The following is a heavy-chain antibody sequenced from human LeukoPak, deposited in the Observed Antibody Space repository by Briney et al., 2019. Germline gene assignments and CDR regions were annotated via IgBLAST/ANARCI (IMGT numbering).Heavy chain of an antibody. Sequence: GGSLRLSCAASGFTFSSYEMHWVRQAPGKGLEWVADISSSGTTIYYADSVKCRFTISRDNAKNSLYLQMNSLRAEDTAVYYCARLLVATPGVDPWGQGTLVTVSS. CDR3: ARLLVATPGVDP. CDR1: GFTFSSYE. D-gene: IGHD5-12*01. V-gene: IGHV3-48*03. CDR2: ISSSGTTI. J-gene: IGHJ5*02.